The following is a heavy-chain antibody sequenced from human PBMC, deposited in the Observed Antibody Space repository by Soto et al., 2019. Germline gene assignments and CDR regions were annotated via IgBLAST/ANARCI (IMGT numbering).Heavy chain of an antibody. J-gene: IGHJ5*02. CDR1: GYAFSNND. CDR3: ARMATSGTLNWFDP. CDR2: MNPNSGNG. Sequence: QVQLVQSGAEVKKPGASVKVSCQASGYAFSNNDISWVRQGTGQGLEWMGWMNPNSGNGGYAQKFQGRVTMTRDTSTSTAYMELSSLTSDDTAIYYCARMATSGTLNWFDPLGQGTLVTVSS. V-gene: IGHV1-8*01.